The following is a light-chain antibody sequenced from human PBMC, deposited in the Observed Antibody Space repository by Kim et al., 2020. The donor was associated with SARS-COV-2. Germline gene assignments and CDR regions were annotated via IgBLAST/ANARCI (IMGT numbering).Light chain of an antibody. CDR1: QGISSY. J-gene: IGKJ1*01. Sequence: AIRMTQSPSSFSASTGDRVTITCRASQGISSYLAWYQQKPGKAPKLLIYAASTLQSGVPSRFSGSGSGTDFTLTISCLQSEDFATYYCQQYYDYPWTFGQGTKVDIK. CDR2: AAS. V-gene: IGKV1-8*01. CDR3: QQYYDYPWT.